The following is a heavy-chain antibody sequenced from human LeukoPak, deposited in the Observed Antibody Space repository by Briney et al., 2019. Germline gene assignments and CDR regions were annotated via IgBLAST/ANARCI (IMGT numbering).Heavy chain of an antibody. J-gene: IGHJ4*02. V-gene: IGHV1-8*03. D-gene: IGHD6-25*01. Sequence: ASVKVSCKTSGYTFTTYHINWVRQATGQGLAWLGWMNPYSGDRGYAQKFQGRLSITSDTSISTAYMELSSLRSDDTAVYFCARTTSFTASGYDYWGQGTLVTVSS. CDR2: MNPYSGDR. CDR1: GYTFTTYH. CDR3: ARTTSFTASGYDY.